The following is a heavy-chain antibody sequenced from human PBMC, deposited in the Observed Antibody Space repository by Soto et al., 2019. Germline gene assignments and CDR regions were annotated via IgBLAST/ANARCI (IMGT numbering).Heavy chain of an antibody. CDR1: GYTFTSYD. V-gene: IGHV1-8*01. J-gene: IGHJ4*02. D-gene: IGHD3-22*01. CDR3: ARVWSPKYYYDSGGMRTDLDY. CDR2: MNPNSGNT. Sequence: ASVKVSCKASGYTFTSYDSNWVRQATGQGLEWMGWMNPNSGNTGYAQKFQGRVTMTRNTSISTAYMELSSLRSEDTAVYYCARVWSPKYYYDSGGMRTDLDYWGQGTLVTVSS.